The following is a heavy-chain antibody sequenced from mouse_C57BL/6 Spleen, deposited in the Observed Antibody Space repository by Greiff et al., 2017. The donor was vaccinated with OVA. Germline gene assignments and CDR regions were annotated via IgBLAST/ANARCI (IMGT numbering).Heavy chain of an antibody. V-gene: IGHV1-62-2*01. D-gene: IGHD2-1*01. J-gene: IGHJ3*01. CDR1: GYTFTEYT. CDR3: ARHEEEGNYGAWFAY. CDR2: FDPGSGSI. Sequence: QVQLKESGAELVKPGASVKLSCKASGYTFTEYTIHWVKQRSGQGLEWIGWFDPGSGSIKYNEKFKDKATLTADKSSSTVYMELIRLTSEDAAVFFCARHEEEGNYGAWFAYWGQGTLVTVSA.